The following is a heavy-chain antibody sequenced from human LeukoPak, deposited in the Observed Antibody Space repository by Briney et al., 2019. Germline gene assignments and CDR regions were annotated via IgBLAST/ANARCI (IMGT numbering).Heavy chain of an antibody. CDR1: GGSISSSNW. CDR3: ARGPYYYDSSGYYIPYYGMDV. CDR2: IYHSGST. Sequence: SETLSLTCAVSGGSISSSNWWSWVRQPPGKGLEWIGEIYHSGSTNYNPSLKSRVTISVDKSKNQFSLKLSSVTAADTAVYYCARGPYYYDSSGYYIPYYGMDVWGQGTTVTVSS. V-gene: IGHV4-4*02. D-gene: IGHD3-22*01. J-gene: IGHJ6*02.